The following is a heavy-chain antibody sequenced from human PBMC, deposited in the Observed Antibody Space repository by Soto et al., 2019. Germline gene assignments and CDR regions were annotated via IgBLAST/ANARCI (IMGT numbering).Heavy chain of an antibody. V-gene: IGHV4-59*12. J-gene: IGHJ1*01. D-gene: IGHD2-15*01. CDR2: IYYTGTT. Sequence: SETLSLTCTGSGGSISSYYWSWIRQPPGKGQEWIGYIYYTGTTNYNPSLKSRVTISVDTSKNQFSLKLSSVTTADTAVYYCSRSLPPASSTLFWGPG. CDR1: GGSISSYY. CDR3: SRSLPPASSTLF.